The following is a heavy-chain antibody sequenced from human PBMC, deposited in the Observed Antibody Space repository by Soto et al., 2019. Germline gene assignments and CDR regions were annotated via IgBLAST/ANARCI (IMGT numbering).Heavy chain of an antibody. CDR3: ARHGGFNGDYVFDY. Sequence: SETLSLTCTVSGGSISSSSYYWGWIRQPPGKGLEWIGSIYYSGSTYYNPSLKSRVTISVDTSKNQFSLKLSSVTAADTAVYYCARHGGFNGDYVFDYWGQGTLVTVSS. CDR2: IYYSGST. D-gene: IGHD4-17*01. V-gene: IGHV4-39*01. CDR1: GGSISSSSYY. J-gene: IGHJ4*02.